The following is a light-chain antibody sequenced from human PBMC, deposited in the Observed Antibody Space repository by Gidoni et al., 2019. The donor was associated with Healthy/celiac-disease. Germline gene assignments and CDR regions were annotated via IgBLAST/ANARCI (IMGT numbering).Light chain of an antibody. V-gene: IGKV1-39*01. J-gene: IGKJ2*01. CDR3: QQSYSTPNT. CDR2: AAS. Sequence: IQMTQSPSSLSASVGDRVTITCRASQSISSYLNWYQQKPGKAPKLLIYAASRLQSGVPSRFSGSGSGTDFTLTISSLQPEDFATYYCQQSYSTPNTFGQGTKLEIK. CDR1: QSISSY.